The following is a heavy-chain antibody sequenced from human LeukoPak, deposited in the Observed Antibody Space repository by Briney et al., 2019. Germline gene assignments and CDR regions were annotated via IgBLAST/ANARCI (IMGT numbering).Heavy chain of an antibody. J-gene: IGHJ3*02. V-gene: IGHV1-8*01. CDR1: GYTFTSHH. CDR3: ARPDFSSYGAFDI. CDR2: MNPDTGNT. D-gene: IGHD6-6*01. Sequence: ASVKVSCKASGYTFTSHHINWVRQAAGQGLEWMGWMNPDTGNTAYAQKFQARVTMTWDTSISTAYMELGSLRSEDTAVYYCARPDFSSYGAFDIWGQGTMVTVSS.